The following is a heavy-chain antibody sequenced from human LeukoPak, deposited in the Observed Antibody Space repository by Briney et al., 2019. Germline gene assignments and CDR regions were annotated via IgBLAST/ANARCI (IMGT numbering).Heavy chain of an antibody. CDR2: IYSGGST. D-gene: IGHD4-23*01. Sequence: QPGGSLRLSCAASGFTVSSNYMSWVRQAPGKGLEWVSVIYSGGSTYYADSVKGRFTISRDNSKNTLYLQMNSLRAEDTAVYYCARDPRSNRYGGDHDAFDIWGQGTMVIVSS. J-gene: IGHJ3*02. CDR1: GFTVSSNY. V-gene: IGHV3-53*01. CDR3: ARDPRSNRYGGDHDAFDI.